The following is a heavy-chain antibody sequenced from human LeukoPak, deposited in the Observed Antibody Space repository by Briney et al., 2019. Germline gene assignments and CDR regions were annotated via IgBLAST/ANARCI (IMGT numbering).Heavy chain of an antibody. Sequence: GGSLRLSCAASGFTFSSYGMHWVRQAPGKGLEWVAFIRYDGSNRYYADSVKGRFTISRDNSKNTLYLQMNSLRAEDTAVYYCAREEVIVGDSGFDYWGQGTLVTVSS. D-gene: IGHD2-21*01. J-gene: IGHJ4*02. CDR3: AREEVIVGDSGFDY. V-gene: IGHV3-30*02. CDR1: GFTFSSYG. CDR2: IRYDGSNR.